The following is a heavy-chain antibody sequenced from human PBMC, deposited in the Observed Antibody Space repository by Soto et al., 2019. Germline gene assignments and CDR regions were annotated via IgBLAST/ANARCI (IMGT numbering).Heavy chain of an antibody. CDR3: ARQSYYDSSGYYFDY. CDR1: GGSISSSSYY. D-gene: IGHD3-22*01. CDR2: IYYSGST. Sequence: QLQLQESGPGLVKPSETLSLTCTVSGGSISSSSYYWGWIRQPPGKGLEWIGSIYYSGSTYYNPSLKSRVTISVDTSKNQFSLKLSSVTAADTAVYYCARQSYYDSSGYYFDYWGQGTLVTVSS. J-gene: IGHJ4*02. V-gene: IGHV4-39*01.